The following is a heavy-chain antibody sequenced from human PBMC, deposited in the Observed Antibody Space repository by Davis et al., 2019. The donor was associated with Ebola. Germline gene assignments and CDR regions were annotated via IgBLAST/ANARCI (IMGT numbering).Heavy chain of an antibody. CDR1: GASIIHDDHA. Sequence: SETLSLTCTVSGASIIHDDHAWSWIRQPPGKGLEWIGYIHHTGGTYYNPSLKSRVTMSVDTSKNQFSLTLTSMTVADSAVYYCARDDVLGLLDSWGLGARVIVSS. D-gene: IGHD3-10*02. J-gene: IGHJ4*02. V-gene: IGHV4-30-4*08. CDR3: ARDDVLGLLDS. CDR2: IHHTGGT.